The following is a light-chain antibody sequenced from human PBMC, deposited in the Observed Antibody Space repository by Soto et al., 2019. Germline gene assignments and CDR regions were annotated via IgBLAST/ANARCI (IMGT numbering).Light chain of an antibody. CDR1: QSVDNW. Sequence: DIQVTQSPSALSASVGDRVTITCRASQSVDNWLAWYQRRPGKAPKLLIYMASTLEVGVPSRFSGSASGTEFTLTISRLQPDDSATYYCQQYKTYSPTFGQGTKVEI. V-gene: IGKV1-5*03. CDR2: MAS. J-gene: IGKJ1*01. CDR3: QQYKTYSPT.